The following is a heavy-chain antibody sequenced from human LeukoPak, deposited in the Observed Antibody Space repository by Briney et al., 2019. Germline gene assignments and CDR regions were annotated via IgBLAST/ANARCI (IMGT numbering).Heavy chain of an antibody. CDR3: ARDYGSGSYFPIDY. V-gene: IGHV3-23*01. J-gene: IGHJ4*02. CDR1: GFTFSSYA. CDR2: ISGSGGST. D-gene: IGHD3-10*01. Sequence: GGSLRLSCAASGFTFSSYAMSWVRQAPGKGLEWVAAISGSGGSTYYADSVKGRFTISRDNAKNSLYLQMNSLRAEDTAVYYCARDYGSGSYFPIDYWGQGTLVTVSS.